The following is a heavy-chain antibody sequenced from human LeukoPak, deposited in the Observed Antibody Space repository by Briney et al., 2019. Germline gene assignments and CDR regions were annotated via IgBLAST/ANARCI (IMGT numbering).Heavy chain of an antibody. D-gene: IGHD6-13*01. V-gene: IGHV3-23*01. J-gene: IGHJ5*02. CDR1: GFTVSSNY. Sequence: PGGSLRLSCAASGFTVSSNYMSWVRQAPGKGLEWVSAISGSGGSTYYADSVKGRFTISRDNSKNTLYLQMNSLRAEDTAVYYCAKGAPSSSWYWGWFDPWGQGTLVTVSS. CDR2: ISGSGGST. CDR3: AKGAPSSSWYWGWFDP.